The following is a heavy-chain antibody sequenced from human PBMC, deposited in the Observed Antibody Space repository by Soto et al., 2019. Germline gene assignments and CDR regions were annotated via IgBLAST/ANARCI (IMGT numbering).Heavy chain of an antibody. Sequence: GASVKVSCKASGGTFSSYTFSCVRQAPGQGLEWMGRIIPILGIANYAQKFQGRVTITADKSTSTAYMELSSLRSEDTAVYYCARGYLYYDILSGSDAFDIWGQGTMVTVSS. D-gene: IGHD3-9*01. CDR3: ARGYLYYDILSGSDAFDI. J-gene: IGHJ3*02. V-gene: IGHV1-69*02. CDR1: GGTFSSYT. CDR2: IIPILGIA.